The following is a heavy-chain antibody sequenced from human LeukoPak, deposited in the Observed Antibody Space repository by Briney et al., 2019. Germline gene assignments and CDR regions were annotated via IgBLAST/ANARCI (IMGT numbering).Heavy chain of an antibody. CDR3: AKGGNMISADY. J-gene: IGHJ4*02. D-gene: IGHD3-16*01. CDR2: IGIAGTAT. Sequence: GGSLRLSCAASGFTFRDYTMTWVRQAPGKGLEWVSGIGIAGTATYYEDSVKGRFTISRDDSKNTLFLQMDNLRADDTAVYFCAKGGNMISADYWGQGTLVTVSS. CDR1: GFTFRDYT. V-gene: IGHV3-23*03.